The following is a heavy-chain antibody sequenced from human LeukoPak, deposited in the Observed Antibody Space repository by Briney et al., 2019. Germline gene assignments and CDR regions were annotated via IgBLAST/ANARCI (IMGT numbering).Heavy chain of an antibody. J-gene: IGHJ4*02. D-gene: IGHD3-22*01. V-gene: IGHV3-23*01. CDR3: ARQPSPMIVARPYFDY. CDR2: ISGSGGST. CDR1: GFTFSTYS. Sequence: GSLRLSCAASGFTFSTYSMSWVRQAPGKGLEWVSAISGSGGSTYYADSVKGRFTISRDTSKDTLYLQMSSLRAEDTALYYCARQPSPMIVARPYFDYWGQGAQVTVSS.